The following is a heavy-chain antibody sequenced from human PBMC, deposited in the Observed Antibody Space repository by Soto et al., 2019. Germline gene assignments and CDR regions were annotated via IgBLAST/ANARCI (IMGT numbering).Heavy chain of an antibody. V-gene: IGHV1-2*04. J-gene: IGHJ3*02. D-gene: IGHD1-26*01. Sequence: QVQLVQSGAEVKKPGASVKVSCKASGYTFTGYYMHWVRQAPGQGLEWMGWINPNSGGTNYAQKFQGWVTMTRDTSISTAYMELSRLRSDDTAMYYCARDRSGSYPPDDAFDIWGQGTMVTVSS. CDR3: ARDRSGSYPPDDAFDI. CDR1: GYTFTGYY. CDR2: INPNSGGT.